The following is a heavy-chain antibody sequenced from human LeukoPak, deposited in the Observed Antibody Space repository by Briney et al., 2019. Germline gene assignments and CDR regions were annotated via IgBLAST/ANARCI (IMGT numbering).Heavy chain of an antibody. D-gene: IGHD6-19*01. CDR1: GGSMSSYY. V-gene: IGHV4-59*01. J-gene: IGHJ4*02. Sequence: SETLYLTCTVSGGSMSSYYLSWIRQPPGKGLEWIGYIYYSGSTNYNPSLKSRVTISVDTSKNQFSLKLSSVTAADTAVYYCARSSGWYIDYWGQGTLVTVSS. CDR3: ARSSGWYIDY. CDR2: IYYSGST.